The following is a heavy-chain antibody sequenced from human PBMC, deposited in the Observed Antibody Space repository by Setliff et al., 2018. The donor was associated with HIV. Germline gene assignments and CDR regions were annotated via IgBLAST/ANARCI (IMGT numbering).Heavy chain of an antibody. V-gene: IGHV3-13*01. CDR3: TRELNGHTSSHYYFGLDV. CDR2: IGIGGDT. CDR1: GFAFSDYD. Sequence: LRLSCATSGFAFSDYDFHWVRQVTGEGLEWVSAIGIGGDTYYADSVEGRFTFSWENAKNSLYLQMNNVRAEETAVYYCTRELNGHTSSHYYFGLDVWGQGTTVTVSS. D-gene: IGHD6-6*01. J-gene: IGHJ6*02.